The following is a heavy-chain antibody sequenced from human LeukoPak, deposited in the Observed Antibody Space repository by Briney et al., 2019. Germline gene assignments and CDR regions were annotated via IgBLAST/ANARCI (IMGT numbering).Heavy chain of an antibody. J-gene: IGHJ6*02. CDR1: GGTFSSYA. CDR2: IIPIFGTA. Sequence: ASVKVSCKASGGTFSSYAISWVRQAPGQGLEWRGGIIPIFGTANYAQKFQGRVTITADESTSTAYMELSSLRSEDTAVYYCARDPQGYCTNGVCYIQGMDVWGQGTTVTVSS. D-gene: IGHD2-8*01. CDR3: ARDPQGYCTNGVCYIQGMDV. V-gene: IGHV1-69*13.